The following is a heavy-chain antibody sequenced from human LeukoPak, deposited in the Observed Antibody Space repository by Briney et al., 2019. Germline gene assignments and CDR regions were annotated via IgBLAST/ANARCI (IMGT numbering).Heavy chain of an antibody. J-gene: IGHJ4*02. V-gene: IGHV3-23*01. CDR2: LSGGSSIT. Sequence: GGSLRLSCAASGFTFGTYAMSWVRQAPGKGLEWVSALSGGSSITYYADSVKGRFTISRDNSKNTLYLHMNSLRAEDTALYYCAKGGYCTSTSCYSMGWGQGTLVTVSS. D-gene: IGHD2-2*01. CDR3: AKGGYCTSTSCYSMG. CDR1: GFTFGTYA.